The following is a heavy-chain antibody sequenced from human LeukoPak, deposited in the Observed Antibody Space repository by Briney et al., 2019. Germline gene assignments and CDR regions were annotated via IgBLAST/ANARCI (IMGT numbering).Heavy chain of an antibody. Sequence: AGGSLRLSCAASGFIFSRYGMSWVRQAPGKGLEWVSAISGSGGTTYYADSVRGRFTISRDNFKNTLSLQVNSLRAEDTAMYYCAKDDDWGRYKHWGQGTLVTVSS. D-gene: IGHD3-16*01. V-gene: IGHV3-23*01. CDR3: AKDDDWGRYKH. J-gene: IGHJ1*01. CDR1: GFIFSRYG. CDR2: ISGSGGTT.